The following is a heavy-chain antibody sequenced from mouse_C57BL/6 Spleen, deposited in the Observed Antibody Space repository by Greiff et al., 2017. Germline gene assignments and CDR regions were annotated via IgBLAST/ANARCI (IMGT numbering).Heavy chain of an antibody. CDR2: INPNNGGT. CDR1: GYTFTDYN. CDR3: ARSRGYYDYDVYAMDY. Sequence: VQLQQSGPELVKPGASVKMSCKASGYTFTDYNMHWVKQSHGKSLEWIGYINPNNGGTSYNQKFKGKATLTVNKSSSTAYMELRSLTSEDSAVYYGARSRGYYDYDVYAMDYWGQGTSVTVSS. V-gene: IGHV1-22*01. J-gene: IGHJ4*01. D-gene: IGHD2-4*01.